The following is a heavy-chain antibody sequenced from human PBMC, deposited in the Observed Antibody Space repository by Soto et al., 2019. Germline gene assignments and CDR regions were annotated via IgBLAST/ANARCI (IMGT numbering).Heavy chain of an antibody. D-gene: IGHD6-13*01. CDR2: IYYSGST. J-gene: IGHJ4*02. Sequence: PSETLSLTCTVSGGSISSSSYYWGWIRQPPGKGLEWIGSIYYSGSTYYNPSLKSRVTISVDTSKNQFSLKLSSVTAADTAVYNCARQEQQLVIDYWGQGTLVTVSS. CDR3: ARQEQQLVIDY. V-gene: IGHV4-39*01. CDR1: GGSISSSSYY.